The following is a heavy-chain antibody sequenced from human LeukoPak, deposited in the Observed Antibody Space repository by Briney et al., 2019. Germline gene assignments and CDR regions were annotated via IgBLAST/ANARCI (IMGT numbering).Heavy chain of an antibody. D-gene: IGHD5-18*01. V-gene: IGHV3-23*01. Sequence: GGSLRLSCTASGFKFDAYAMHWVRQAPGKGLEWVSGISGTAGATYYADPVKGRFTISRDNPGKTLYLQMSSLRADDTALYYCTKGGLDAAILPSWYFDLWGRGTLVTVSS. CDR1: GFKFDAYA. CDR2: ISGTAGAT. CDR3: TKGGLDAAILPSWYFDL. J-gene: IGHJ2*01.